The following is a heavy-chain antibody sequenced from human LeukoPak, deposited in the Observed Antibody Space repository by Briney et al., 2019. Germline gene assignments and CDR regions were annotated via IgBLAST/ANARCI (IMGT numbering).Heavy chain of an antibody. J-gene: IGHJ3*02. Sequence: GESLKISCKGSGYSFTSYWIGWVRQLPGKGLEWMGIIYPGDSDTRYSPSFQGQVTISADKSISTAYLQWSSLKASDTAMYYCARRGDIVATIKLKDAFDIWGQGTMVTVSS. CDR2: IYPGDSDT. V-gene: IGHV5-51*01. D-gene: IGHD5-12*01. CDR1: GYSFTSYW. CDR3: ARRGDIVATIKLKDAFDI.